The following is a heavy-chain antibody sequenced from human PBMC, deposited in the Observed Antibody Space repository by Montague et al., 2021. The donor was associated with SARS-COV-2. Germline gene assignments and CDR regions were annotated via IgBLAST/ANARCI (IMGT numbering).Heavy chain of an antibody. CDR1: GITFSNYA. V-gene: IGHV3-23*01. J-gene: IGHJ4*02. CDR3: AKDKGVAYYFDH. Sequence: SLSLSCSASGITFSNYAMSWVRQAPGKGLEWVSAMSGSGGSTYYADSVKGRFTISRDNSKNTLYLQMNSLRAGDTAVYYCAKDKGVAYYFDHWGQGTLVTVSS. CDR2: MSGSGGST. D-gene: IGHD2-15*01.